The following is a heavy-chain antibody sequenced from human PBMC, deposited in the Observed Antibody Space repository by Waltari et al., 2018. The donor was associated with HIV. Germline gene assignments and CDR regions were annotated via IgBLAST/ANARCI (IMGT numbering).Heavy chain of an antibody. D-gene: IGHD2-15*01. J-gene: IGHJ3*02. CDR1: GGSISSSSYY. Sequence: QLQLQESGPGLEKPSETLSLTCTVSGGSISSSSYYWDWIRQPPGKGLEWIGSIYYSGGTYYNPSLKSRVTISIDTSENQCSLKMRSVTAADTAVYYCARRVAMGAFDIWGQGTMVTVSS. CDR3: ARRVAMGAFDI. V-gene: IGHV4-39*07. CDR2: IYYSGGT.